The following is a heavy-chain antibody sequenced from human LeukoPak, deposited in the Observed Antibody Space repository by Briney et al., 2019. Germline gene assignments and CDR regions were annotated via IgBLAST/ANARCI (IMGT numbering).Heavy chain of an antibody. Sequence: GGSLRLSCAASGFTFSSYSMNWVRQAPGKGLEWVSSISSSSSYIYYADSVKGRFTISRDNAKNSLYLQMNSLRAEDTAVYYCARDSGVEAAAYDYWGQGTLVTVSS. CDR2: ISSSSSYI. CDR1: GFTFSSYS. D-gene: IGHD5-24*01. J-gene: IGHJ4*02. CDR3: ARDSGVEAAAYDY. V-gene: IGHV3-21*04.